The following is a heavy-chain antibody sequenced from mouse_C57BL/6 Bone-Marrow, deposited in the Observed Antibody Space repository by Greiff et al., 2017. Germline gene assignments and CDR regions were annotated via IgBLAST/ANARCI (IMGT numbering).Heavy chain of an antibody. CDR2: IYPGGGNT. CDR3: AKSGYDYPFAY. Sequence: VQLKQSGAELVRPGASVKLSCKASGYTFTDYYINWVKQRPGQGLEWIARIYPGGGNTYYNEKFKGKATLTAEKSSSTAYMQLSSLTSEDSAVYFCAKSGYDYPFAYWGQGTLVTVSA. CDR1: GYTFTDYY. V-gene: IGHV1-76*01. D-gene: IGHD2-4*01. J-gene: IGHJ3*01.